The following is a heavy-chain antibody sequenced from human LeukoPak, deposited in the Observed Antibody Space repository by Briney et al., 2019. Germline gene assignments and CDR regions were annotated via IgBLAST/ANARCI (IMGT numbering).Heavy chain of an antibody. CDR2: GDSDT. CDR3: ARRWRGELLHHSGANFDY. J-gene: IGHJ4*02. Sequence: GDSDTRYSPSFQGQVTISADKSISTAYLQWSSLKASDTAMYYCARRWRGELLHHSGANFDYWGQGTLVTVSS. V-gene: IGHV5-51*01. D-gene: IGHD1-26*01.